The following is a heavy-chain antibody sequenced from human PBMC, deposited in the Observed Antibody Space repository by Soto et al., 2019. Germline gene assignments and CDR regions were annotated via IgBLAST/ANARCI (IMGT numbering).Heavy chain of an antibody. CDR1: GGSISSYY. CDR2: IYYSGST. V-gene: IGHV4-59*01. D-gene: IGHD3-10*01. Sequence: SETLSLTCTVSGGSISSYYWSWIRQPPGKGLEWIGYIYYSGSTNYNPSLKSRVTISVDTSKNQFSLKLSSVTAADTAVYYCARANYGSGSYIRPYYYYMDVWGKGTTVTVSS. J-gene: IGHJ6*03. CDR3: ARANYGSGSYIRPYYYYMDV.